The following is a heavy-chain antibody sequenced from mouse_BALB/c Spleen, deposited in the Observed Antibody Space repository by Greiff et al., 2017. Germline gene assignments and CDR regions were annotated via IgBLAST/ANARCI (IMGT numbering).Heavy chain of an antibody. D-gene: IGHD1-1*01. CDR1: GYTFTSYT. V-gene: IGHV1-4*02. CDR2: INPSSGYT. Sequence: QVQLQQSAAELARPGASVKMSCKASGYTFTSYTMHWVKQRPGQGLEWIGYINPSSGYTEYNQKFKDKTTLTADKSSSTAYMQLSSLTSEDSAVYYCARALYYGSSYAMDYWGQGTSVTVSS. CDR3: ARALYYGSSYAMDY. J-gene: IGHJ4*01.